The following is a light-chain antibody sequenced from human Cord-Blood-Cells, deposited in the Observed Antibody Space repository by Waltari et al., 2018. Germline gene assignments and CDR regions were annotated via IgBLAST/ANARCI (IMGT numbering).Light chain of an antibody. J-gene: IGKJ5*01. CDR3: PQFNSYPIT. CDR2: DAS. CDR1: QGISSA. V-gene: IGKV1-13*02. Sequence: AIQLTQSPSSLSASVGDRVTITCRASQGISSALAWYQQKPGKAPKLLIYDASSLERGVPSRFSGSGSGTDFTLTISSLQPEDFATYYCPQFNSYPITFGQGTRLEIK.